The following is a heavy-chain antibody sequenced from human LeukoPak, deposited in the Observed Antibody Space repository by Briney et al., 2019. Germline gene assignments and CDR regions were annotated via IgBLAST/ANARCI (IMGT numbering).Heavy chain of an antibody. Sequence: SETLSLTCTVSGDSINSSSYYWAWIRQPPGKGLEWIGNMYYSGRTFYNPSLKSRVTISVDTSKNQFSLKLDSVTAADTAIYYCARQGWPGAVPAPIYYYYHYMDVWGRGTTVTVSS. CDR1: GDSINSSSYY. J-gene: IGHJ6*03. CDR2: MYYSGRT. D-gene: IGHD2-2*01. CDR3: ARQGWPGAVPAPIYYYYHYMDV. V-gene: IGHV4-39*01.